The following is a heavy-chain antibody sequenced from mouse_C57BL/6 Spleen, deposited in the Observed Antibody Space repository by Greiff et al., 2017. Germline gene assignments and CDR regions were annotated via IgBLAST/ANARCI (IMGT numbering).Heavy chain of an antibody. J-gene: IGHJ2*01. D-gene: IGHD1-1*01. CDR2: ISDGGSYT. CDR3: ERDDGYYYGSGPYYFDY. Sequence: EVQLVESGGGLVKPGGSLKLSCAASGFTFSSYAMSWVRQTPEKRLEWVATISDGGSYTYYPDNVKGRFTISRDNAKNNRYLQMSHLKSEDTAMYYCERDDGYYYGSGPYYFDYWGQGTTLTVSS. CDR1: GFTFSSYA. V-gene: IGHV5-4*01.